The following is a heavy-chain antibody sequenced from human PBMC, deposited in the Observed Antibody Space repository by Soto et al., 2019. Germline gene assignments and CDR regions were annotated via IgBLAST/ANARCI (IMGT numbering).Heavy chain of an antibody. CDR2: FCYTGST. CDR1: GGSISVRS. V-gene: IGHV4-59*01. Sequence: SETLSLTCTVSGGSISVRSWSLVRQSPGKGLEWIGYFCYTGSTNYNPSLKSRVTISVDRSKTQCSLKLTSVTAADTAVYYCAKSHYDSSGPYIIDHWGQGTIVTGSS. D-gene: IGHD3-22*01. J-gene: IGHJ5*02. CDR3: AKSHYDSSGPYIIDH.